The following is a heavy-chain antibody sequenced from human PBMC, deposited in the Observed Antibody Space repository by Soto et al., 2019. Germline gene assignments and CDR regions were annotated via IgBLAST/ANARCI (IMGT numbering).Heavy chain of an antibody. CDR3: AKEGDGYAFDI. CDR1: GLTFSSYG. V-gene: IGHV3-30*18. CDR2: ISYDGSNK. J-gene: IGHJ3*02. D-gene: IGHD2-21*01. Sequence: QVQLVESGGGVVQPGRSLRLSCAVSGLTFSSYGMHWFRQAPGKGLEWVALISYDGSNKYYADSVKGRFTISRDNSKNTLFLQMNSRKTEDTALDYWAKEGDGYAFDIWGQGTMVTVSS.